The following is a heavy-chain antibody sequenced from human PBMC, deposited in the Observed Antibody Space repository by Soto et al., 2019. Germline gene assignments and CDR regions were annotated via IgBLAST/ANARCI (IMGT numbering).Heavy chain of an antibody. CDR2: INPNSGGT. CDR1: EYTFTGYY. V-gene: IGHV1-2*04. D-gene: IGHD4-17*01. J-gene: IGHJ3*02. Sequence: ASVKVSCKASEYTFTGYYMHWVRQAPGQGLEWMGWINPNSGGTNYAQKFQGWVTMTRDTSISTAYMELSRLRSDDTAVYYCATTVTTGMDPDAFDIWGQGTMVTVSS. CDR3: ATTVTTGMDPDAFDI.